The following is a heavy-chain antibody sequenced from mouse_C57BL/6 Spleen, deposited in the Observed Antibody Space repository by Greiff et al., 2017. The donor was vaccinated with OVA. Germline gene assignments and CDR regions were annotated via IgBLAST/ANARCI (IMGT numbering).Heavy chain of an antibody. Sequence: EVQLQQSGPELVKPGASVKIPCKASGYTFTDYNMDWVKQSHGKSLEWIGDINPNNGGTIYNQKFKGKATLTVDKSSSTAYMELRSLTSEDTAVYYCARGDYDYLFAYWGQGTLVTVSA. CDR1: GYTFTDYN. CDR2: INPNNGGT. D-gene: IGHD2-4*01. J-gene: IGHJ3*01. CDR3: ARGDYDYLFAY. V-gene: IGHV1-18*01.